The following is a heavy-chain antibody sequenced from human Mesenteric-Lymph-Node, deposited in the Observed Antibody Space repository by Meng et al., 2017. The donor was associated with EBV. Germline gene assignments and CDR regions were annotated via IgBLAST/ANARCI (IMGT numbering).Heavy chain of an antibody. Sequence: EVQLVESGGGLVKQGGCLRLSCAASGFTFSDYSMNWVRQAPGKGLEWVSSISSNSTYIYYADSVKGRLTISRDNAKNSLYLQMNSLRAEDTAVYYCASGAVPGYWGQGTLVTVSA. V-gene: IGHV3-21*01. CDR3: ASGAVPGY. D-gene: IGHD3-10*01. CDR1: GFTFSDYS. CDR2: ISSNSTYI. J-gene: IGHJ4*02.